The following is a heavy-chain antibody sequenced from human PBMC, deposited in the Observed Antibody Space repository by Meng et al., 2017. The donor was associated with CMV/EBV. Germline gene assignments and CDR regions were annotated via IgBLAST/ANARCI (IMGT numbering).Heavy chain of an antibody. CDR1: GFTFSSYA. CDR2: ISGSGGST. Sequence: ESLKISCAASGFTFSSYAMSWVRQAPGKGLEWVSAISGSGGSTYYADSVKGRFTISRDNAKNSLYLQMNSLRAEDTAVYYCARVGFLEWLYYYYGMDVWGQGTTVTVSS. CDR3: ARVGFLEWLYYYYGMDV. V-gene: IGHV3-23*01. D-gene: IGHD3-3*01. J-gene: IGHJ6*02.